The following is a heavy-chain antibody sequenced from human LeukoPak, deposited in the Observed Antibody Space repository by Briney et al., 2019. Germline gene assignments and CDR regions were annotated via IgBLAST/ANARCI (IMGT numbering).Heavy chain of an antibody. CDR3: ARDSGTPFDP. J-gene: IGHJ5*02. CDR2: ISSSSSTI. Sequence: PGGSLRLSCAASGFTFSSYSMNWVRQAPGKGLEWVSYISSSSSTIYYADSVKGRFTISRDNAKNSLYLQMNSLRAEDTAVYYCARDSGTPFDPWGQGTLVTVSS. CDR1: GFTFSSYS. D-gene: IGHD3-10*01. V-gene: IGHV3-48*04.